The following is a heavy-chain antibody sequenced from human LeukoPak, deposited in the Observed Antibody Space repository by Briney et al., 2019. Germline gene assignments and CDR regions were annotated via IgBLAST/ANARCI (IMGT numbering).Heavy chain of an antibody. CDR1: GGSISSSSYY. D-gene: IGHD5-24*01. J-gene: IGHJ2*01. Sequence: PSETLSLSCTVPGGSISSSSYYWGWIRQPPGKGLECLGSIYYIGSTYYNPSLKSRVTISVVTSKNQYSLKLSSVTAADTAVYYCARPRRDGYNQGLNWYFDLWGRGTLVTVSS. CDR2: IYYIGST. CDR3: ARPRRDGYNQGLNWYFDL. V-gene: IGHV4-39*01.